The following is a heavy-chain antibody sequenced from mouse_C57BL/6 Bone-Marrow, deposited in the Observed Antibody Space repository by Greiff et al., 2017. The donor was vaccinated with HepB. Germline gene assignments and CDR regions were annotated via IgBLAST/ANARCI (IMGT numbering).Heavy chain of an antibody. Sequence: VQLQESGPELVKPGASVKLSCKASGYTFTSYDINWVKQRPGQGLEWIGWIYPRDGSTKYNEKFKGKATLTVDTSSSTAYMELHSLTSEDSAVYFCARWTYYYGRAWFAYWGQGTLVTVSA. CDR2: IYPRDGST. V-gene: IGHV1-85*01. CDR1: GYTFTSYD. J-gene: IGHJ3*01. CDR3: ARWTYYYGRAWFAY. D-gene: IGHD1-1*01.